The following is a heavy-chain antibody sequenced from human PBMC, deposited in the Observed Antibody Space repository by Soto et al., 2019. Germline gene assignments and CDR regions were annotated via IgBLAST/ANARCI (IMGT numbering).Heavy chain of an antibody. J-gene: IGHJ4*02. CDR3: AKDFCGDYEY. CDR1: GFTFSSYW. CDR2: IKGDGGEK. D-gene: IGHD4-17*01. V-gene: IGHV3-7*05. Sequence: GGSLRLSCAASGFTFSSYWMSWVRQAPGKGLEWVANIKGDGGEKYYADSVKGRFTISRDNSKNTLYLQMNSLRAEDTAVYYCAKDFCGDYEYWGQGTLVTVSS.